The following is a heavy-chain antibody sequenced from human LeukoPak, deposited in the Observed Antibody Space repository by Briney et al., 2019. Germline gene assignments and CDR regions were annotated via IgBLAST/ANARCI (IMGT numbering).Heavy chain of an antibody. J-gene: IGHJ2*01. CDR1: GGTFSSYA. Sequence: SVKVSCKASGGTFSSYAISWVRQAPGQGLEWMGRIIPILGIANYAQKFQGRVTITADKSTSTAYMELSSLRSEDTAVYYCARVSLGGWYFDLWGRGTLVTVSS. CDR2: IIPILGIA. V-gene: IGHV1-69*04. CDR3: ARVSLGGWYFDL. D-gene: IGHD4-23*01.